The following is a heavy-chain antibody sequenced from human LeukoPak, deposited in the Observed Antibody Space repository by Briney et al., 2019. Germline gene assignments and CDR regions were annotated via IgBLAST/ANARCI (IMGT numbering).Heavy chain of an antibody. J-gene: IGHJ4*02. CDR1: GFTFNNYA. D-gene: IGHD6-13*01. V-gene: IGHV3-23*01. CDR3: VSEVGQLKD. Sequence: GGSLRLSYAVSGFTFNNYAMTWVRQAPGKGLDWVSVISGNGGSTYYADSVKGRFTISRDNSKSTLYLQMNSLRAEDTAVYYCVSEVGQLKDWGQGTLVTVSS. CDR2: ISGNGGST.